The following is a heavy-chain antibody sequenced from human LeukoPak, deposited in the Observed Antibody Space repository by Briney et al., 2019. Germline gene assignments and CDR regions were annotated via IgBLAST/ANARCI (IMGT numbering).Heavy chain of an antibody. CDR3: ARGDYYDSSGYYYAVY. V-gene: IGHV1-46*01. J-gene: IGHJ4*02. Sequence: ASVKVSCKASRYTFTSYYMHWVRQAPGQGLEWMGIINPSGGSTSYAQKFQGRVTMTRDMSTSTVYMELSSLRSEDTALYYCARGDYYDSSGYYYAVYWGQGTLVTVSS. CDR2: INPSGGST. D-gene: IGHD3-22*01. CDR1: RYTFTSYY.